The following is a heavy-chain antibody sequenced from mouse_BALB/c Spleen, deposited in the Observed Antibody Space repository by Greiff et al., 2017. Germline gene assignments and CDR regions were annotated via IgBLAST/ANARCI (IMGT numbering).Heavy chain of an antibody. J-gene: IGHJ3*01. CDR2: IYPGDGST. D-gene: IGHD1-1*01. V-gene: IGHV1S33*01. CDR3: GGRNRMGREAWLAY. CDR1: GYTFTSYE. Sequence: LQQSGPELVKPGALVKISCKASGYTFTSYEINWVKQRPGQGLEWIGWIYPGDGSTKYNEKFKGKATLTADKSTSTAYMQLRSLTSENSAVYFCGGRNRMGREAWLAYWGQGTLVTVSA.